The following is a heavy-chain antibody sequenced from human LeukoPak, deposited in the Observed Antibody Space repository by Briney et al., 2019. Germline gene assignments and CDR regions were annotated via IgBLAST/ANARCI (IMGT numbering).Heavy chain of an antibody. J-gene: IGHJ4*02. D-gene: IGHD3-22*01. CDR3: AKGLYDSSGYYYNY. V-gene: IGHV3-23*01. Sequence: GGSLRLSCAASGFTFSSYAMSWVRQAPGKGLEWVSAISGSGGSTYYADSVKGRFTISRDNSKNTLYLQMNSLRAEDTAVYYCAKGLYDSSGYYYNYWGQGTLVTVSS. CDR2: ISGSGGST. CDR1: GFTFSSYA.